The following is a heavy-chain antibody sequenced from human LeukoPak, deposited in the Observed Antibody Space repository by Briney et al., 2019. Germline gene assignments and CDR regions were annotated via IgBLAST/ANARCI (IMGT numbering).Heavy chain of an antibody. Sequence: PGGSLRLSCAASGFTFSSYGMHWVHQAPGKGLEWVAVIWYDGSNKYYADSVKGRFTISRDNSKNTLYLQMNSLRAEDTAVYYCARYSSKWFDPWGQGTLVTVSS. D-gene: IGHD6-19*01. J-gene: IGHJ5*02. V-gene: IGHV3-33*01. CDR1: GFTFSSYG. CDR2: IWYDGSNK. CDR3: ARYSSKWFDP.